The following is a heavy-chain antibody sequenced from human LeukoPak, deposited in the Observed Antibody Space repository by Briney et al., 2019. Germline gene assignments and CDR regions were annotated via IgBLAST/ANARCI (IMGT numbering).Heavy chain of an antibody. CDR2: IYYSGST. J-gene: IGHJ4*02. CDR3: ARAVVPAARFDY. V-gene: IGHV4-30-4*08. Sequence: SQTLSLTCTVSGGSISSGDYYWSWIRQPPGKGLEWIGYIYYSGSTYYNPSLKSRVTISVDTSKNQFSLKLSSVTAADTAVYYCARAVVPAARFDYWDQGTLVTVSS. D-gene: IGHD2-2*01. CDR1: GGSISSGDYY.